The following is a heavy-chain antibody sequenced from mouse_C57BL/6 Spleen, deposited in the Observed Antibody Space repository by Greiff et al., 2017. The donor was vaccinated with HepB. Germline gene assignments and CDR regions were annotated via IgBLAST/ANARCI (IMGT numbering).Heavy chain of an antibody. D-gene: IGHD1-1*01. J-gene: IGHJ3*01. CDR3: AIYYYGSSYGWFAY. CDR1: GFNIKNTY. V-gene: IGHV14-3*01. Sequence: VQLQQSVAELVRPGASVKLSCTASGFNIKNTYMHGVKQRPEQGLEWIGRIDPANGNTKYAPKFQGKATITADTSSNTAYLQLSSLTSEDTAIYYCAIYYYGSSYGWFAYWGQGTLVTVSA. CDR2: IDPANGNT.